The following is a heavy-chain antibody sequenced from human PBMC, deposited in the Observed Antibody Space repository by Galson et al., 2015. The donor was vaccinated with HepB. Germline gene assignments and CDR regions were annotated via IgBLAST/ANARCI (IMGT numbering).Heavy chain of an antibody. Sequence: SLRLSCAASGFPLSDAWLSWVRQAPGKGLEWVGRIKSKAVGETTHYAAPVKGRFTLSRHDSQNTVYLHMNRLKVEDTGVYYCTKMPTATEPDAFHIRGQGTMVTVSS. CDR1: GFPLSDAW. D-gene: IGHD1-1*01. V-gene: IGHV3-15*01. CDR2: IKSKAVGETT. CDR3: TKMPTATEPDAFHI. J-gene: IGHJ3*02.